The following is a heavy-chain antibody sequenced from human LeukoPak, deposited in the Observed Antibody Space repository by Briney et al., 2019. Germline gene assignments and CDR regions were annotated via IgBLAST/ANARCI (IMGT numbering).Heavy chain of an antibody. CDR2: IRYDGSNK. D-gene: IGHD3-10*01. Sequence: GGSLRLSCAASGFTFSSYGMHWVRQAPDKGLEWVAFIRYDGSNKYYADSVKGRFTISRDNSKNTLYLQMNSLRAEDTAVYYCAKDKLLWFGEFPLYYFDYWGQGTLVTVSS. CDR3: AKDKLLWFGEFPLYYFDY. V-gene: IGHV3-30*02. CDR1: GFTFSSYG. J-gene: IGHJ4*02.